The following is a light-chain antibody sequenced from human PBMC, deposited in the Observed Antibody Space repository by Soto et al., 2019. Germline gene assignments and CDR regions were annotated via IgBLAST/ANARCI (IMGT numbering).Light chain of an antibody. J-gene: IGKJ5*01. Sequence: EIVLTQSPGTLSLSPGERATLSCRASQNVDTKYLAWYQFKPGQAPRIIIFGASGRATGIPDRFRGIGSGTNCPPTISIVEPEEVAVYYCQQYGRSRVSSGEGTRLEI. V-gene: IGKV3-20*01. CDR3: QQYGRSRVS. CDR2: GAS. CDR1: QNVDTKY.